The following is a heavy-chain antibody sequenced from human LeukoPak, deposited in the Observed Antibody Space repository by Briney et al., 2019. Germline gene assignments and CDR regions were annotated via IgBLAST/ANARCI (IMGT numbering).Heavy chain of an antibody. CDR3: ARVEVIGSTRYFDY. CDR2: IYYVGNT. J-gene: IGHJ4*02. CDR1: GGSISSGGNY. V-gene: IGHV4-31*03. D-gene: IGHD3-16*02. Sequence: SQTLSLTCTVSGGSISSGGNYWSWLRQLPGKGLEWIGYIYYVGNTNYNPSLKSRLSMSVDTSNNQFSLRLTSVTAADTAVYYCARVEVIGSTRYFDYWGQGTMVSVSS.